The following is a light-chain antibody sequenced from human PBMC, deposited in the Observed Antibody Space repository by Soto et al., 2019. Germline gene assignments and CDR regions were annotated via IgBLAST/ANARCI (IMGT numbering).Light chain of an antibody. Sequence: EILLTQSPATLSLSAWDRDTLSCRASESVNKAYLVWYQVKPGQAPRRLIYGASSRATGIPDRFSGRAFRTDFTLTISRLEPEDFAVYYCQHSGDFRWTFGLGTKVDIK. J-gene: IGKJ1*01. CDR2: GAS. V-gene: IGKV3-20*01. CDR3: QHSGDFRWT. CDR1: ESVNKAY.